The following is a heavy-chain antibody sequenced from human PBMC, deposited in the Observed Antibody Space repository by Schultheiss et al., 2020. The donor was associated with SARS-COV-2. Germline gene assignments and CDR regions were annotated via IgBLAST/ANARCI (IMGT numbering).Heavy chain of an antibody. V-gene: IGHV4-61*02. Sequence: SETLSLTCTVSGGSISSSSYYWSWIRQPAGKGLEWIGRIYTSGSTNYNPSLKSRVTMSVDTSKNQFSLKLSSVTAADTAVYYCARVDYGDHLRIWGQGTMVTVSS. CDR2: IYTSGST. CDR3: ARVDYGDHLRI. D-gene: IGHD4-17*01. CDR1: GGSISSSSYY. J-gene: IGHJ3*02.